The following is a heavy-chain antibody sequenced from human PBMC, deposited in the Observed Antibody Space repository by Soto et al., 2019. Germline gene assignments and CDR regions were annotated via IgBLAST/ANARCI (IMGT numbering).Heavy chain of an antibody. V-gene: IGHV3-33*01. CDR3: TRDWEDIVVVRAAVYYYYGMDV. CDR2: IWYDGSNK. CDR1: GFTFSSYG. Sequence: QVQLVESGGGVVQPGRSLRLSCAASGFTFSSYGMHWVRQAPGKGLEWVAVIWYDGSNKYYADSVKGRFTISRDNSKTGLYRQMNSKRAENTAVYYCTRDWEDIVVVRAAVYYYYGMDVWGQGTTVTVSS. D-gene: IGHD2-2*01. J-gene: IGHJ6*02.